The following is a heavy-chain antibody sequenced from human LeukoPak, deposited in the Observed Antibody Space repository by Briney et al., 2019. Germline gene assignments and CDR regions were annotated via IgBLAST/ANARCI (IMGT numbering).Heavy chain of an antibody. V-gene: IGHV3-30*02. CDR1: GFSFSTYG. Sequence: GGSLRLSCAASGFSFSTYGMHWVRQAPGKWLEWVAFIRYDGGNKYYADSVKGRFTISRDNSKKTLYLQMISLRTEDTAVYYCAKPTVTHFDYWGQGTLVTVSS. CDR2: IRYDGGNK. D-gene: IGHD4-17*01. CDR3: AKPTVTHFDY. J-gene: IGHJ4*02.